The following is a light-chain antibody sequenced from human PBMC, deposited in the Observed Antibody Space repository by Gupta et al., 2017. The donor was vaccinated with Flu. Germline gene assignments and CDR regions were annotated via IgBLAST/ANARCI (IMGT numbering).Light chain of an antibody. CDR2: KAS. Sequence: DIQMTQSPSTLSASVGDRVTITCRASQTVSSCLAWYQQKPGKAPKLLIYKASTLESGVPSRFSGGGSGTQFTPTSSRQQSDDSATYYCHQYNYYPTFGQGTKVEIK. V-gene: IGKV1-5*03. CDR3: HQYNYYPT. CDR1: QTVSSC. J-gene: IGKJ1*01.